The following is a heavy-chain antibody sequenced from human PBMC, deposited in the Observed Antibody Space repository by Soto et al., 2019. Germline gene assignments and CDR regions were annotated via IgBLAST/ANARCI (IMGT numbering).Heavy chain of an antibody. D-gene: IGHD6-19*01. CDR1: GFTFSSYS. J-gene: IGHJ6*03. CDR2: ISSSSSYI. CDR3: ARECRGAVAGCMDV. V-gene: IGHV3-21*01. Sequence: GGSLRLSCAASGFTFSSYSMNWVRQAPGKGLEWVSSISSSSSYIYYADSVKGRFTISRDNAKNSLYLQMNSLRAEDTAVYYCARECRGAVAGCMDVWGKGTTVTVSS.